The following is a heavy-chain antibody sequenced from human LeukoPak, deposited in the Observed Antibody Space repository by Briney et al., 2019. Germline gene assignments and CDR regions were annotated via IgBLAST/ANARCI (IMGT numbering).Heavy chain of an antibody. J-gene: IGHJ4*02. V-gene: IGHV4-61*01. CDR3: ARRSVGGGERFDY. Sequence: SETLSLTCTVSGGSVSSGSYYWTWIRQPPGKGLEWIGYVYHSGNTNYSPSLKSRVTISVDTSKNQFSLKLTSVTAADTAVYYCARRSVGGGERFDYWGQGTLVTVSS. D-gene: IGHD3-16*01. CDR2: VYHSGNT. CDR1: GGSVSSGSYY.